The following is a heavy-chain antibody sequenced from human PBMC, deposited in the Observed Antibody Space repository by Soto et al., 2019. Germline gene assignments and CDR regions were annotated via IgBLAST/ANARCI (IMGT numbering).Heavy chain of an antibody. D-gene: IGHD2-8*01. CDR3: ARAGTSGRRFDY. V-gene: IGHV1-46*03. Sequence: QVQLVQSGAEVTKPGASVKVSCKASGYTFSSYYIHWVRQAHGQGLEWMGIINPSGGTTTYAQKFHGGSSMARDTTANVVYMDLSSLRSEDTAVYYCARAGTSGRRFDYWGQGSQVTVSS. J-gene: IGHJ4*02. CDR2: INPSGGTT. CDR1: GYTFSSYY.